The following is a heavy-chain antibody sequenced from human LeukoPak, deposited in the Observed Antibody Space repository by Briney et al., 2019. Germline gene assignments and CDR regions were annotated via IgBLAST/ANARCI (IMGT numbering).Heavy chain of an antibody. CDR2: IYYSGST. D-gene: IGHD3-3*01. CDR1: GGSISSHY. V-gene: IGHV4-59*11. J-gene: IGHJ5*02. CDR3: AREYYDFWSVGNWFDP. Sequence: SETLSLTCTVSGGSISSHYWSWIRQPPGKGLEWIGYIYYSGSTNYNPSLKSRVTISVDTSKNQFSLKLSSVTAADTAVYYCAREYYDFWSVGNWFDPWGQGTLVTVSS.